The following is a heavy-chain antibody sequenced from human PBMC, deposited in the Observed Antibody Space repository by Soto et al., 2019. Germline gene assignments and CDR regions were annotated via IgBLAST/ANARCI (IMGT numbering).Heavy chain of an antibody. V-gene: IGHV4-31*03. Sequence: TLSLTCTVSGGSISSGGYYWSWIRQHPGKGLEWIGYIYYSGSTYYNPSLKSRVTISVDTSKNQFSLKLSSVTAADTAVYYCARDGSGSYWPHYGMDVWGQGTTVTVSS. CDR2: IYYSGST. CDR3: ARDGSGSYWPHYGMDV. J-gene: IGHJ6*02. CDR1: GGSISSGGYY. D-gene: IGHD3-10*01.